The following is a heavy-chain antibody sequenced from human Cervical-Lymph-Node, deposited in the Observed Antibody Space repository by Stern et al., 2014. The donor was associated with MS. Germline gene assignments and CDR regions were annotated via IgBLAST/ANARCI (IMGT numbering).Heavy chain of an antibody. J-gene: IGHJ4*02. Sequence: VQLVESGSEVKKPGSSVKASCKPPGDTFSSYALSWARQAPGQGLEWVGGLIPFFGATRYGQTFLGRFTITPEESTGTAFMELTNLTSDDTAVYYCALRRSYYVYWGQGTLITVSS. CDR1: GDTFSSYA. CDR3: ALRRSYYVY. CDR2: LIPFFGAT. V-gene: IGHV1-69*01. D-gene: IGHD4-11*01.